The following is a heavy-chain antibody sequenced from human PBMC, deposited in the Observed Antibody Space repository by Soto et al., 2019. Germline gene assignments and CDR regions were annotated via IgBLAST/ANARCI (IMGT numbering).Heavy chain of an antibody. Sequence: EVQLVESGGGLVQPGGSLRLSCAASGFTFSSYWMSWVRQAPGKGLEWVANIKQDGSEKYYVDSVKGRFTISRDNAKNSLYLQMNSLRAEDTAVYYCARPCTLYALRGAFDIWGQGTMVTVSS. CDR2: IKQDGSEK. D-gene: IGHD2-8*01. J-gene: IGHJ3*02. CDR1: GFTFSSYW. V-gene: IGHV3-7*03. CDR3: ARPCTLYALRGAFDI.